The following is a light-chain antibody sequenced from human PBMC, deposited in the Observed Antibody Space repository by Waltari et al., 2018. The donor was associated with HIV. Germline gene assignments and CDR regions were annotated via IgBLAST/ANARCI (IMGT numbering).Light chain of an antibody. CDR1: SSDIGGYNY. Sequence: QSALTQPHSVSGSPGQSVTISCTGTSSDIGGYNYVSWYRQFPGKAPSVIINDVNKRPSGFPARFSGSKSGNTASLTISGLQTDDEADYYCCSYAGNSDVVFGGGTTLTVL. CDR2: DVN. CDR3: CSYAGNSDVV. J-gene: IGLJ2*01. V-gene: IGLV2-11*01.